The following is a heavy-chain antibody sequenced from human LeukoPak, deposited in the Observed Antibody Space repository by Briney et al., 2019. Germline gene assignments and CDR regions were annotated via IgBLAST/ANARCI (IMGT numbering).Heavy chain of an antibody. CDR2: INPSSGGT. CDR3: ASGFMGYDRSGYYDDAFDI. J-gene: IGHJ3*02. Sequence: ASVKVSCKASGYTFINYAMHWVRQAPGQGLEWMGWINPSSGGTNYAQKFQGRVAMTRDTSISTAYMELNRLRSDDTAVYYCASGFMGYDRSGYYDDAFDIWGQGTMVTVS. V-gene: IGHV1-2*02. CDR1: GYTFINYA. D-gene: IGHD3-22*01.